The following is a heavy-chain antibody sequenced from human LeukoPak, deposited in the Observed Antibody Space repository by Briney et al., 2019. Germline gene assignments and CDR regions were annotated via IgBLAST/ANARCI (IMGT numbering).Heavy chain of an antibody. CDR2: ISGSSSYI. CDR1: GFTFSSYS. D-gene: IGHD2/OR15-2a*01. V-gene: IGHV3-21*04. Sequence: PGGSLRLSCAASGFTFSSYSMNWVRQAAGKGLEWVSSISGSSSYIYYADSVKGRFTISRDNAKNTLYLQMDSLRAEDTALYYCARDWFHAIDYWGQGTLVTVSS. J-gene: IGHJ4*02. CDR3: ARDWFHAIDY.